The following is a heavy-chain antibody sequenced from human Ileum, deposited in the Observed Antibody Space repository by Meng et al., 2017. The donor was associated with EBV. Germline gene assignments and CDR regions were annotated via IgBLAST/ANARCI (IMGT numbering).Heavy chain of an antibody. V-gene: IGHV4-59*08. CDR2: NYYSGST. CDR1: CGSISSYY. D-gene: IGHD2-15*01. Sequence: HVPLPESGQGRVDLADTLSLSFNVSCGSISSYYWSWIRQPPGKGLEWIGYNYYSGSTNYNPSLKSRVTISVDTSKNQFSLNLSSVTAADTAVYYCARGGWSLDYWGHGTLVTVSS. CDR3: ARGGWSLDY. J-gene: IGHJ4*01.